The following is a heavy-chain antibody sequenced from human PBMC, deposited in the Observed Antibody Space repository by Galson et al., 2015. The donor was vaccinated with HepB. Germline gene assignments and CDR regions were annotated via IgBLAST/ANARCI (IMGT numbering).Heavy chain of an antibody. CDR2: ISYDGSNK. CDR3: ARADSSSIFSYYFDY. J-gene: IGHJ4*02. CDR1: GFTFSSYA. Sequence: SLRLSCAASGFTFSSYAMHWVRQAPGEGLEWVAVISYDGSNKYYADSVKGRFTISRDNSKNTLYLQMNSLRAEDTAVYYCARADSSSIFSYYFDYWGQGTLVTVSS. V-gene: IGHV3-30-3*01. D-gene: IGHD6-6*01.